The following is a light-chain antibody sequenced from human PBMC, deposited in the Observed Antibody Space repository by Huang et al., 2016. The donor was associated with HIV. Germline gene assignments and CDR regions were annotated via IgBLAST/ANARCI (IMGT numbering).Light chain of an antibody. CDR1: QSVLYSSNNKNY. CDR2: WAS. J-gene: IGKJ1*01. CDR3: QQYYGTPPWT. Sequence: DIVMTQSPDSLAVSLGERATINCKSSQSVLYSSNNKNYLAWYQQKPGQPPKLLIYWASTRESGVPDRFSGSGSGTDFTLTISSLQAEDVAGYYCQQYYGTPPWTFGQGTKVEIK. V-gene: IGKV4-1*01.